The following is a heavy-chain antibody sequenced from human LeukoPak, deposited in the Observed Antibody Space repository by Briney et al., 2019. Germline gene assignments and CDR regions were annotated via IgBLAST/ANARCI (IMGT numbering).Heavy chain of an antibody. J-gene: IGHJ5*01. Sequence: GASVKVSCKASGYTFTGYYMHWVRQATGQGLEWMGWMNPNTGHTGSAARFQGRVSITRNTSITTAYMELSSLRSEDTAVYYCAKTAPYGHNGWAWFDSWGQGTLVTVSS. CDR3: AKTAPYGHNGWAWFDS. CDR1: GYTFTGYY. D-gene: IGHD4-17*01. V-gene: IGHV1-8*03. CDR2: MNPNTGHT.